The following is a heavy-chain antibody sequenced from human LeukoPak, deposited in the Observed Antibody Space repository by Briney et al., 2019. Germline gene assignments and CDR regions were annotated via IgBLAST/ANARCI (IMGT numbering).Heavy chain of an antibody. CDR3: ATDRYCSGGSYTNLFDY. J-gene: IGHJ4*02. V-gene: IGHV1-2*02. CDR1: GYTFTGYY. Sequence: ASVKVSCKASGYTFTGYYMHWVRQAPGQGLEWMGWINPNSGGTNYAQKFQGRVTMTRDTSISTAYMELSRLRSDDTAVYYCATDRYCSGGSYTNLFDYWGQGTLVTVSS. D-gene: IGHD2-15*01. CDR2: INPNSGGT.